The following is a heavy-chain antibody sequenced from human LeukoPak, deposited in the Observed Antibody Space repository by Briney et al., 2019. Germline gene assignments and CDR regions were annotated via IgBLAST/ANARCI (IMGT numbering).Heavy chain of an antibody. CDR2: MNPNSGNT. CDR3: ATQRDIVATSFDY. V-gene: IGHV1-8*01. J-gene: IGHJ4*02. D-gene: IGHD5-12*01. CDR1: GYTFTSYD. Sequence: ASVKVSCKASGYTFTSYDINWVRQATGQGLEWMGWMNPNSGNTGYAQKFQGRVTMTRNTSISTAYMELSSLRSEDTAVYYCATQRDIVATSFDYWGQGTLVTVSS.